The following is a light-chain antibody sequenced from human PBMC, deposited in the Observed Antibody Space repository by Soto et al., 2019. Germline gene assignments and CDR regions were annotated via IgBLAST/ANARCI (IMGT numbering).Light chain of an antibody. Sequence: EIVLTQSPAPLSLSPGERATLSGSAIQSVSTYLAWYQQRPGQAPRLLIYDASYRATDIPPRFSGSGSGTDFTLTISSLEPEDFAVYYCQQRRSWPPTITFGRGTRLEIK. CDR1: QSVSTY. J-gene: IGKJ5*01. CDR2: DAS. V-gene: IGKV3-11*01. CDR3: QQRRSWPPTIT.